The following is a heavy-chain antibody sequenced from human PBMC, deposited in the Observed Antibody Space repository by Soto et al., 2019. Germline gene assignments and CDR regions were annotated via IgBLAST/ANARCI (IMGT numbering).Heavy chain of an antibody. CDR3: ANSLVVSYYFDY. Sequence: LRLSCAASGFTFSSYAMSWVRQAPGKGLEWVSAISGSGGSTYYADSVKGRFTISRDNSKNTLYLQMNSLRAEDTAVYYCANSLVVSYYFDYWGQGTLVTVSS. CDR2: ISGSGGST. D-gene: IGHD2-15*01. V-gene: IGHV3-23*01. CDR1: GFTFSSYA. J-gene: IGHJ4*02.